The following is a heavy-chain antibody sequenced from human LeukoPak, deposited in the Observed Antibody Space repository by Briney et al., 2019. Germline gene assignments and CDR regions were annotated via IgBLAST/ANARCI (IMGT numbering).Heavy chain of an antibody. J-gene: IGHJ5*02. CDR3: AKDPSDILTGYYNWFDP. Sequence: PGGSLRLSCAASGFTFSSYSMNWVRQAPGKGLEWVSSISSSSSYIYYADSVKGRFTISRDNAKNSLYLQMNSLRAEDTAVYYCAKDPSDILTGYYNWFDPWGQGTLVTVSS. CDR2: ISSSSSYI. D-gene: IGHD3-9*01. V-gene: IGHV3-21*01. CDR1: GFTFSSYS.